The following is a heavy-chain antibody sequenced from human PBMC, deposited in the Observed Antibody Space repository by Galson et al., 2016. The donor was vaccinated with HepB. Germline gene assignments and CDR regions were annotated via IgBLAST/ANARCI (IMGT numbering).Heavy chain of an antibody. V-gene: IGHV1-58*01. Sequence: SVKVSCKASGFTFTSSAVQWVRQARGQRLEWIGWIVVGSGNTNYAQKFQERVTITRDMSTSTAYMELSSLRSEDTAVYYCAAVPPKVSSTSYCPCLAFDIWGQWTMITVSS. CDR2: IVVGSGNT. D-gene: IGHD2-2*01. CDR3: AAVPPKVSSTSYCPCLAFDI. J-gene: IGHJ3*02. CDR1: GFTFTSSA.